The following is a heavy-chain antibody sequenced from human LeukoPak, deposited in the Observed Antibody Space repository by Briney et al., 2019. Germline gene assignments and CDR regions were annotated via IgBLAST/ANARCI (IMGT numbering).Heavy chain of an antibody. V-gene: IGHV1-2*02. J-gene: IGHJ4*02. Sequence: ASVKVSCKASGYTFTGYYMHWVRQAPGQGLEWMGWINPNSGGTNYAQKFQGRVTMTRDTSISTAYMELRSLRSDDTAVYYCARDDYGDYASNFDYWGQGTLVTVSS. CDR1: GYTFTGYY. CDR3: ARDDYGDYASNFDY. CDR2: INPNSGGT. D-gene: IGHD4-17*01.